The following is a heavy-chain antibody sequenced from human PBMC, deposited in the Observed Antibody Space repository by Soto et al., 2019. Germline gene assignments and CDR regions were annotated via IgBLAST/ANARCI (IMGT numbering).Heavy chain of an antibody. CDR3: AKLPGEVDYYYYMDV. CDR2: ISGSGGST. CDR1: GFTFSSYA. J-gene: IGHJ6*03. V-gene: IGHV3-23*01. D-gene: IGHD4-17*01. Sequence: EVQLLESGGGLVQPGGSLRLSCAASGFTFSSYAMSWVRQAPGKGLEWVSAISGSGGSTYYADYVQGRFTISRDNSTNTLYLQMNSLNAEHTAVYYCAKLPGEVDYYYYMDVWGKGTTVTVSS.